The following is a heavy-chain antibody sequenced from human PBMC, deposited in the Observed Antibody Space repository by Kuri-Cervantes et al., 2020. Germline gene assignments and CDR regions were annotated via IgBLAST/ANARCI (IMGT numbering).Heavy chain of an antibody. CDR2: IYYSGST. CDR3: ARRGLGLQNWFDP. CDR1: GASINSGGYY. Sequence: SETLSLTCTVSGASINSGGYYWSWIRQHPGKGLEWIGYIYYSGSTYYNPPLKSRVSISVDTSKNQFSLKLNSVTAADTAVFYCARRGLGLQNWFDPWGQGTLVTVSS. J-gene: IGHJ5*02. V-gene: IGHV4-31*03. D-gene: IGHD2-15*01.